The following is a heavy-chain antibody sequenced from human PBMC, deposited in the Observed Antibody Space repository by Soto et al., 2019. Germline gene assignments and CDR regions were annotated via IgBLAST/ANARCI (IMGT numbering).Heavy chain of an antibody. J-gene: IGHJ3*01. D-gene: IGHD4-17*01. CDR2: ISDAAGSA. V-gene: IGHV3-23*01. Sequence: EVQLLESGGGLVQPGGSLRLSCVASGFTFSSYAMSWVRQVPGKGLEWVSTISDAAGSAYYVDSVKGRFTISRDNSKKTLYLQMNSLRAEDSAVYYCARPYGGKIGHAPDLWGPGTMVTVSS. CDR3: ARPYGGKIGHAPDL. CDR1: GFTFSSYA.